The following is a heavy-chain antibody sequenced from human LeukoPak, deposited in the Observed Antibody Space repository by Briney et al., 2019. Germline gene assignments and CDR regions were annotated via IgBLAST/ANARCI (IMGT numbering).Heavy chain of an antibody. CDR3: VWVIVDQFDY. Sequence: GASVKVSCKASGYTFTGYFIHWVRQAPGQGLEWVGWINPNNGGTKYAQKFQDRVTMTRDTSISTAYMELSRLRSDDTAVYYCVWVIVDQFDYWGQGTLVTVSS. CDR1: GYTFTGYF. D-gene: IGHD3-22*01. J-gene: IGHJ4*02. CDR2: INPNNGGT. V-gene: IGHV1-2*02.